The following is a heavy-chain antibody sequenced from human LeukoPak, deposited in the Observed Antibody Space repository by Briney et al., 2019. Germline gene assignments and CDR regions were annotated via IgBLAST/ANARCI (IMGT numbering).Heavy chain of an antibody. D-gene: IGHD3-9*01. CDR2: INHSGST. Sequence: SETLSLTCAVYGGSFSGYYWSWIRQPPGKGLEWIGEINHSGSTNYNPSLKSRVTISVDTSKNQFSLKLSSVTAADTAAYYCATRHFPIRSYFDYWGQGTLVTVSS. V-gene: IGHV4-34*01. CDR3: ATRHFPIRSYFDY. J-gene: IGHJ4*02. CDR1: GGSFSGYY.